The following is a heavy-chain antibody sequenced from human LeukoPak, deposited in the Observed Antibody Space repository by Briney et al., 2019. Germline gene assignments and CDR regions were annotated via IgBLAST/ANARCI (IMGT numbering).Heavy chain of an antibody. CDR1: GFTSSTYA. Sequence: PGTSLRLSCVASGFTSSTYAMHTVRQAPGKGRGRVAVISYPGRDKYSIDSVKGRFTISRDNSKNTLYLQMNSLRTEDTAVFYCARAINSAWHNIDYWGQGTLITVSS. V-gene: IGHV3-30*10. J-gene: IGHJ4*02. CDR3: ARAINSAWHNIDY. CDR2: ISYPGRDK. D-gene: IGHD2/OR15-2a*01.